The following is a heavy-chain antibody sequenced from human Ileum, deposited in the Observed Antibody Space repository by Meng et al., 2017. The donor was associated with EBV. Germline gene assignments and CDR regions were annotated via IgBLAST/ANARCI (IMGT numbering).Heavy chain of an antibody. CDR3: TTDTYYEKGFDP. J-gene: IGHJ5*02. Sequence: EVQLVESXGGXVKPXXALXXXXXXSGLSFSYAWMYWVRQAPGKGLEWVGRIKSKIDGGTIDYAAPVKGRFTISRDDSKNTLYLQMNSLRTEDTAVYYCTTDTYYEKGFDPWGQGTLVTVSS. CDR1: GLSFSYAW. D-gene: IGHD3-22*01. CDR2: IKSKIDGGTI. V-gene: IGHV3-15*01.